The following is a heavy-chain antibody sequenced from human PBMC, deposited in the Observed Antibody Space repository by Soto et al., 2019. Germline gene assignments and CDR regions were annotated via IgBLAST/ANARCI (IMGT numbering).Heavy chain of an antibody. D-gene: IGHD3-3*01. Sequence: SETLSLTCAVYVGSFNGYYWNWIRQPPGKGLEWIGEINHTGGTHYNPSLKSRVTMSVDTSKNQFSLRLSSVTAADTAIYYCATRITVFGLLIPPFDPWGQGTQVTVSS. J-gene: IGHJ5*02. V-gene: IGHV4-34*01. CDR2: INHTGGT. CDR3: ATRITVFGLLIPPFDP. CDR1: VGSFNGYY.